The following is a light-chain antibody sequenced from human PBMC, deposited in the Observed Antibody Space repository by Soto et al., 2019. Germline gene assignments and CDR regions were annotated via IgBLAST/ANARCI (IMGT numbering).Light chain of an antibody. CDR2: KAS. CDR3: QQYKTFART. J-gene: IGKJ1*01. Sequence: DFQMTQSPSTLSASVGDRVTITCRASQSINSWLAWYQQKPGRAPKLLIYKASTLESGVPSRFSGSGSGTEFTLTISSLQPDDFATYYCQQYKTFARTFGQGTKVEIK. V-gene: IGKV1-5*03. CDR1: QSINSW.